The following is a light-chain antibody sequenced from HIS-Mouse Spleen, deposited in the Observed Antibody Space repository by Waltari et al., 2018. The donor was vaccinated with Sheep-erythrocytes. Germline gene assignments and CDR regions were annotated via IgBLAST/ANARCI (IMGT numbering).Light chain of an antibody. CDR1: KLGDKY. Sequence: SYELTQPPSVSVSPGQTASITCSGDKLGDKYAWWYQQKPGQSPVLVIYQDSKRPSGIPGRFSGSNSGNTATLTISGTQAMDEADYYCQAWDSSTAVFGGGTKLTVL. CDR3: QAWDSSTAV. J-gene: IGLJ2*01. CDR2: QDS. V-gene: IGLV3-1*01.